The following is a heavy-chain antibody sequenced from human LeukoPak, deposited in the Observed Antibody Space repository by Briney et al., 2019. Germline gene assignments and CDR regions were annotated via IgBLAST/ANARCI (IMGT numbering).Heavy chain of an antibody. CDR2: ISGSSSTI. D-gene: IGHD3-9*01. CDR1: GFTFSSYS. V-gene: IGHV3-48*04. J-gene: IGHJ4*02. Sequence: GGSLRLSCAASGFTFSSYSMLWVRQAPGKGREGVSYISGSSSTIYYADSVKGRFTISRDNAKNSLYLQMNSLRAEDTALYYCAKDGDADYDILTGYYPDYWAQGTLVTVSS. CDR3: AKDGDADYDILTGYYPDY.